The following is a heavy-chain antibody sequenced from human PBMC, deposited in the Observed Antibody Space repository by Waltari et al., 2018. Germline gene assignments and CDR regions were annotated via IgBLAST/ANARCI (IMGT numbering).Heavy chain of an antibody. CDR3: ARYQAPQFIAAAGTFDY. D-gene: IGHD6-13*01. CDR2: INPNSGGT. V-gene: IGHV1-2*06. J-gene: IGHJ4*02. Sequence: QVQLVQSGAEVKKPGASVKVSCKASGYTFTGYYMHWVRQAPGQGLEWMGRINPNSGGTNYAQKFQGRVTMTSDTSLSTAYMELSRLRSDDTAVYYCARYQAPQFIAAAGTFDYWGQGTLVTVSS. CDR1: GYTFTGYY.